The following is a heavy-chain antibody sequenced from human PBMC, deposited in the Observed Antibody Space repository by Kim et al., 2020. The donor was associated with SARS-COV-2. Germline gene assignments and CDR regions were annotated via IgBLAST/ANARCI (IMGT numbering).Heavy chain of an antibody. CDR1: GYTFTSYG. J-gene: IGHJ5*02. Sequence: ASVKVSCKASGYTFTSYGISWVRQAPGQGLEWMGWISAYNGNTNYAQKLQGRVTMTTDTSTSTAYMELRSLRSDDTAVYYCARGGGRVAVAGTGGSLYNWFDPWGQGTLVTVSS. D-gene: IGHD6-19*01. V-gene: IGHV1-18*04. CDR3: ARGGGRVAVAGTGGSLYNWFDP. CDR2: ISAYNGNT.